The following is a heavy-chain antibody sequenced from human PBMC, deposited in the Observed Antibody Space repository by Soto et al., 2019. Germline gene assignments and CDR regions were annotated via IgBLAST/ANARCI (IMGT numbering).Heavy chain of an antibody. V-gene: IGHV1-69*05. J-gene: IGHJ6*02. CDR1: GDTFDTFA. CDR3: ARDKGRGQLGGNYYYALDV. Sequence: QVQLVQSGAEVLKPGSSVKLSCKTSGDTFDTFAISWVRQAPGQGLEWMGGIIPIFRTPDYTQKFQGRVTXTXDXXTRTAYMELSSLRSEDTAVYYCARDKGRGQLGGNYYYALDVWGQGTTVTVSS. CDR2: IIPIFRTP. D-gene: IGHD1-1*01.